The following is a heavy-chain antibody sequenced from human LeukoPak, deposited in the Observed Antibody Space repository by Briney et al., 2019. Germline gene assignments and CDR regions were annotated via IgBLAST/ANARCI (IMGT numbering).Heavy chain of an antibody. J-gene: IGHJ4*02. D-gene: IGHD4-17*01. Sequence: PSETLSLTCTVSGYSISSGYYWGWIRQPPGKGLEWIGSIYHSGSTYYNPSLKSRVTISVDTSKNQFSLKLSSVTAADTAVYYCAREVSPMTTVTYYFDYWGQGTLVTVSS. V-gene: IGHV4-38-2*02. CDR3: AREVSPMTTVTYYFDY. CDR1: GYSISSGYY. CDR2: IYHSGST.